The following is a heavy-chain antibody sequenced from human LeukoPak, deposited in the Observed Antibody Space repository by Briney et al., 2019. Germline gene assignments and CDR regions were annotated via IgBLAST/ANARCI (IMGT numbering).Heavy chain of an antibody. CDR1: GYSISSGYY. D-gene: IGHD3-10*01. V-gene: IGHV4-38-2*02. CDR2: FYDSGNT. J-gene: IGHJ5*02. Sequence: SETLSLTCTVSGYSISSGYYWGWIRQPPGKGLEWIGSFYDSGNTYYNPSLKSRVTISVDTSKNQFSLKLSSVTAADTAVYYCARQRGRITMVRGVIGWFDPWGQGTLVTVSS. CDR3: ARQRGRITMVRGVIGWFDP.